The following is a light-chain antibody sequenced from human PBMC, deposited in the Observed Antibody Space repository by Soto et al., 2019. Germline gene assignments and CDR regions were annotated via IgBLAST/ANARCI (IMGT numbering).Light chain of an antibody. V-gene: IGKV1-39*01. Sequence: DIQMTQSPSSLSVSVGDRVTITCRASQSITNYLNWYQQKPWKAPKLLVYAASSLQSGVPSRFSGNGSGTEFTLTISSLQPEDFARYYCQQSDSYPYTFGQGTKLEIK. CDR3: QQSDSYPYT. CDR1: QSITNY. J-gene: IGKJ2*01. CDR2: AAS.